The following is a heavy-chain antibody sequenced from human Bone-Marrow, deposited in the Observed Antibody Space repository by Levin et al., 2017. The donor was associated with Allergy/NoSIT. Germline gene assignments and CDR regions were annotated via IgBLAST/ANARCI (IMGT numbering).Heavy chain of an antibody. CDR1: GFTFTDYG. CDR3: ARETLHFSPSSYFGLDV. V-gene: IGHV3-20*01. CDR2: INWNGGTT. Sequence: AGGSLRLSCAASGFTFTDYGMSWVRQAPGKGLEWVSSINWNGGTTGYADSVKGRFTISRDDANYTLYLQLNSLRAEDKALYEGARETLHFSPSSYFGLDVWGQGTTVTVSS. J-gene: IGHJ6*02. D-gene: IGHD2-2*01.